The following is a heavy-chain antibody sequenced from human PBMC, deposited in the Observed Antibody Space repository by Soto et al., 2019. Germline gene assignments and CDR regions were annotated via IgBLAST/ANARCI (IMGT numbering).Heavy chain of an antibody. J-gene: IGHJ4*02. D-gene: IGHD2-15*01. CDR3: ARSQAGCYDY. CDR2: ISSSGSTI. Sequence: PGGSLRLSCAASGFTFSSYEMNWVRQAPGKGLEWVSYISSSGSTIYYADSVKGRFTISRDNAKNSLYLQMNSLRAEDTAVYYCARSQAGCYDYWGQGTLVTVSS. V-gene: IGHV3-48*03. CDR1: GFTFSSYE.